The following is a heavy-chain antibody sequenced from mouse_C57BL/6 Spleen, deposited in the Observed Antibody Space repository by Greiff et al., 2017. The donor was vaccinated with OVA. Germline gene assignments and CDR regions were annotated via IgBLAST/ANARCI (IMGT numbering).Heavy chain of an antibody. CDR1: GYTFTSYW. D-gene: IGHD1-1*01. CDR3: ARRAIYYGSSFYYFDY. J-gene: IGHJ2*01. V-gene: IGHV1-55*01. CDR2: IYPGSGST. Sequence: QVQLQQPGAELVKPVASVKMSCKASGYTFTSYWITWVKQRPGQGLEWIGDIYPGSGSTNYNEKFKSKATLTVDTSSSTAYMQLSSLTSEDSAVYYCARRAIYYGSSFYYFDYWGQGTTLTVSS.